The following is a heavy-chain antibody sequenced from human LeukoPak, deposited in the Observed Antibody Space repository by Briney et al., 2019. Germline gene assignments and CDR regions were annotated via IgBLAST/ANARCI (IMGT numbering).Heavy chain of an antibody. CDR3: AKDRGVVTAIYYFDY. V-gene: IGHV3-9*01. CDR1: GFTFDDYA. Sequence: PGGSLRLSCAASGFTFDDYAMHWVRQAPGKGLEWVSGISWNSGSIGYADSVKGRFTISRDNAKNSLYLQMNSLRAEDTALYYCAKDRGVVTAIYYFDYWGQGTLVTVSS. D-gene: IGHD2-21*02. J-gene: IGHJ4*02. CDR2: ISWNSGSI.